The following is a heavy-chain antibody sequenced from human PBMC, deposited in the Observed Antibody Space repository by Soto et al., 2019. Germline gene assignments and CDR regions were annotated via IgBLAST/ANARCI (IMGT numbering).Heavy chain of an antibody. J-gene: IGHJ4*02. V-gene: IGHV3-30*09. D-gene: IGHD1-1*01. Sequence: QVRFVESGGGVVQPGRSLRLSCAASGFSVSAYTVHWVRQAPGKGLEWVAVISSDGNHKYYTDSVKGRFAISRDTSTNTVFLQMSSLGPEDTAVYYCARWEQPLFDYWGQGTLVTVSS. CDR3: ARWEQPLFDY. CDR1: GFSVSAYT. CDR2: ISSDGNHK.